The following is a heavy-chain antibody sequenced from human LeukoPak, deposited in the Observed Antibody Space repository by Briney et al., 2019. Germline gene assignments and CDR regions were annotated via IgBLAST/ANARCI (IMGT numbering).Heavy chain of an antibody. D-gene: IGHD3-22*01. V-gene: IGHV3-30*18. J-gene: IGHJ4*02. CDR1: GFTFSSYD. CDR2: ISYDGSNK. CDR3: AKPLRGVVVIKSPPDY. Sequence: GGSLRLSCAASGFTFSSYDMSWVRQAPGKGLEWVAVISYDGSNKYYADSVKGRFTISRDNSKNTLYLQMNSLRAEDTAVYYCAKPLRGVVVIKSPPDYWGQGTLVTVSS.